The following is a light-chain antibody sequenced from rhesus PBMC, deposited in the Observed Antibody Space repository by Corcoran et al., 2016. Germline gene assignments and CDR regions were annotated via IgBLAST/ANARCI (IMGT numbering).Light chain of an antibody. CDR3: QETGHLST. J-gene: IGKJ1*01. V-gene: IGKV3-31*02. CDR1: QSVSRY. Sequence: EIVMTQSPATLSLSPGERATLSCRASQSVSRYLAWYQQKPGQAPRPVIYDTSYRAVGIPDRISGSGSWTDFPLTISCLGPEDFAVYYCQETGHLSTFGQGTKVEI. CDR2: DTS.